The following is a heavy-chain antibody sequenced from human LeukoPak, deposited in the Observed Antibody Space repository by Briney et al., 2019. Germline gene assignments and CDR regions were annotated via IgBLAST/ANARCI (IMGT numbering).Heavy chain of an antibody. CDR3: ARTRYNSGGGDY. Sequence: GRSLRLSCAVSGFTFSAYGMHWVRQAPGKGLEWVAVIWYDGTNKYYADSVEGRFTISRDNSKNTLYLQMSSLRAEDTAVYYCARTRYNSGGGDYWGQGTPVTVSP. CDR1: GFTFSAYG. J-gene: IGHJ4*02. D-gene: IGHD6-19*01. CDR2: IWYDGTNK. V-gene: IGHV3-33*01.